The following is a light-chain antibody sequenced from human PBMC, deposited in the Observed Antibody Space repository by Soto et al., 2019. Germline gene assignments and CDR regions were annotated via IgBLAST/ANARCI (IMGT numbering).Light chain of an antibody. CDR3: QQYYSYPLT. CDR1: QTISSW. V-gene: IGKV1-8*01. J-gene: IGKJ4*01. CDR2: AAS. Sequence: IQMTQSPSSLSASVGDRVTITCRASQTISSWLAWYQQKPGKAPKLLIYAASTLQSGVPSRVSGSGSGTDVTLTISCLQSEDFATYYCQQYYSYPLTFGGGTKVDIK.